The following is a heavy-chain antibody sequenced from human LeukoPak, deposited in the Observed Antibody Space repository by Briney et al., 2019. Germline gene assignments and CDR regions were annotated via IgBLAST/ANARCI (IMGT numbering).Heavy chain of an antibody. CDR2: ISYSGSTI. CDR3: ARDLGSSRTDY. Sequence: GGSLRLSCAASGFTFSDYYMSWIRQAPGKGLEWVSYISYSGSTIYYADSVKGRFTISRDNSKNTLYLQMNSLRAEDTAVYYCARDLGSSRTDYWGQGTLVTVSS. J-gene: IGHJ4*02. CDR1: GFTFSDYY. V-gene: IGHV3-11*01. D-gene: IGHD2-2*01.